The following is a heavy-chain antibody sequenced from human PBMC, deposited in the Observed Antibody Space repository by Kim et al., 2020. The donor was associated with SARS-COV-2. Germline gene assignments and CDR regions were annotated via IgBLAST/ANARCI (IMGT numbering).Heavy chain of an antibody. CDR2: TNPYTTGT. CDR3: ARDTEGVPTGYFDL. Sequence: ASVKVSCKASGYTFTAHYIHWVRQAPGGGLEWMGWTNPYTTGTNYARKFQGRVTMTSDTSINTVYMELSRLTSDDTAVYYCARDTEGVPTGYFDLWGRGTLVAVSS. CDR1: GYTFTAHY. J-gene: IGHJ2*01. V-gene: IGHV1-2*02.